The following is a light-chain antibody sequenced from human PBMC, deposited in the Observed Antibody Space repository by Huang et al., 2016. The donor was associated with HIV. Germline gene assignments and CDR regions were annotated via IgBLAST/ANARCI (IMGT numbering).Light chain of an antibody. Sequence: VVMTQSPGTLSVSPGERVTLPCRASQSVNRNLAWYQKKPGEGPRRLIYDESTRDTGSTARCRVSGSETEFTLTISSLQSEDVAIYYCQQYNNWPPRYTFGLGTKLEVK. CDR1: QSVNRN. CDR2: DES. CDR3: QQYNNWPPRYT. V-gene: IGKV3D-15*01. J-gene: IGKJ2*01.